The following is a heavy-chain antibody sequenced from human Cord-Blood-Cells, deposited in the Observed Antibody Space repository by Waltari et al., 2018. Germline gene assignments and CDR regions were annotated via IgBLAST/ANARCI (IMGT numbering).Heavy chain of an antibody. CDR1: GFPFSSYA. V-gene: IGHV3-30*04. CDR3: ARDYYGSGSYFDY. Sequence: QVQLVESGGGVVQPGRSLRLSCAASGFPFSSYAMPWVRPAPGKGLEWVAVISYDGSNKYYADSVKGRFTISRDNSKNTLYLQMNSLRAEDTAVYYCARDYYGSGSYFDYWGQGTLVTVSS. J-gene: IGHJ4*02. D-gene: IGHD3-10*01. CDR2: ISYDGSNK.